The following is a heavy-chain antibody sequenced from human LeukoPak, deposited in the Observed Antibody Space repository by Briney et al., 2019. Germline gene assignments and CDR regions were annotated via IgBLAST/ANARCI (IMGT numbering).Heavy chain of an antibody. V-gene: IGHV3-11*01. CDR2: ISSSGFST. CDR1: GFNFSDYY. Sequence: PGGSLRLSCAASGFNFSDYYMSWIRQAPGKGLEWVSYISSSGFSTYYAGSVKGRFTISRDNARNSLYLQMNRLAPEDAALYYCARGKRRFDYRGQGTLVSVSS. J-gene: IGHJ4*02. CDR3: ARGKRRFDY.